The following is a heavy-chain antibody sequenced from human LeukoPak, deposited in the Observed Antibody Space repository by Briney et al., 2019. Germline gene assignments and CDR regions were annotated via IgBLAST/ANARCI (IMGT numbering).Heavy chain of an antibody. D-gene: IGHD3-22*01. CDR1: GGTFSSYA. Sequence: GASVKVSCKASGGTFSSYAISWVRQAPGQGLEWMGGIIPIFGTANYAQKFQGRVTITADESTSTAYMELSSLRSEDTAVYYCARVPFGSSGYYYWYFDLWGRGTLVTVSS. CDR3: ARVPFGSSGYYYWYFDL. J-gene: IGHJ2*01. V-gene: IGHV1-69*13. CDR2: IIPIFGTA.